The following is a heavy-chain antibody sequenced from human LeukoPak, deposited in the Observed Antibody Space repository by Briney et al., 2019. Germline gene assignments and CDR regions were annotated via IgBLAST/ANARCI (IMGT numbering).Heavy chain of an antibody. V-gene: IGHV4-34*01. Sequence: SETLSLTCAVYGGSFSGYYWSWIRQPPGKGLEWIGEINHSGSTNYNPSLKSRVTISVDTSKNQFSLKLSSVTAADTAVYYCARLSKGYYDSSGRLDYWGQGTLVTVSS. D-gene: IGHD3-22*01. CDR3: ARLSKGYYDSSGRLDY. CDR2: INHSGST. J-gene: IGHJ4*02. CDR1: GGSFSGYY.